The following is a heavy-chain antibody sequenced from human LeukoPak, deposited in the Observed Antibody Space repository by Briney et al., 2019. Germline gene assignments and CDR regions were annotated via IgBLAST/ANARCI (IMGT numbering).Heavy chain of an antibody. CDR3: ARDAPYYDSSGRFDC. V-gene: IGHV1-18*01. CDR1: GYSFTNYD. Sequence: ASVKVSCKASGYSFTNYDINWVRQATGQGLEWMGWISAYNGNTNYAQKLQGRVTMTTDTSTSTAYMEPRSLRSDDTAVYYCARDAPYYDSSGRFDCWGQGTLVTVSS. CDR2: ISAYNGNT. J-gene: IGHJ4*02. D-gene: IGHD3-22*01.